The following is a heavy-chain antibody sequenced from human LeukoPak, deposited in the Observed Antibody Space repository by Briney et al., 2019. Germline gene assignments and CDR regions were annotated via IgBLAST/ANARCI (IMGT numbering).Heavy chain of an antibody. CDR3: ARQSEYSSGWYGISDY. CDR1: GYSFTSYW. V-gene: IGHV5-51*01. J-gene: IGHJ4*02. CDR2: IYPSDSDT. D-gene: IGHD6-19*01. Sequence: GESLKISCKGSGYSFTSYWIGWVRQMPGKGLEWMGIIYPSDSDTRYSPSFQGQVTISADKSISTAYLQWSSLKASDTAMYYCARQSEYSSGWYGISDYWGQGTLVTVSS.